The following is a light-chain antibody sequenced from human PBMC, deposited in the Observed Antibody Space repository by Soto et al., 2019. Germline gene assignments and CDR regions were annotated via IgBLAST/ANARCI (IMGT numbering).Light chain of an antibody. J-gene: IGKJ5*01. CDR1: KDSVTY. Sequence: AIRVTQSPSSFSASTGDRVSITCRGTKDSVTYLAWYQQIPGKAPKLLIYDASTLQTGVPSRFSGSGSGTDFTLTISYLQSEDFATYYCQQLNSYPSITFGQGTRLEIK. CDR2: DAS. V-gene: IGKV1-8*01. CDR3: QQLNSYPSIT.